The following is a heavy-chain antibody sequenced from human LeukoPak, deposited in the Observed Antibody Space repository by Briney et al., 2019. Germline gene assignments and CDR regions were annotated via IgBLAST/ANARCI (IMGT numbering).Heavy chain of an antibody. D-gene: IGHD1-26*01. V-gene: IGHV3-53*01. J-gene: IGHJ4*02. CDR3: ARPLVVGATNVDF. CDR1: GFSVISNY. Sequence: GGSLRLSCTASGFSVISNYMMWVRQAPGKGLEWVSVLYSSDNTNYADSVKGRFTISRDSSKNTVYLQMNSLRAEDTAVYYCARPLVVGATNVDFWGQGTLVTVSS. CDR2: LYSSDNT.